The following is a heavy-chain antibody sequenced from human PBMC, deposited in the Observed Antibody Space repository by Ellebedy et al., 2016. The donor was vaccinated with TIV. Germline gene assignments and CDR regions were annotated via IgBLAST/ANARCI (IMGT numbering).Heavy chain of an antibody. CDR2: IYYTGRS. J-gene: IGHJ4*01. CDR1: GGSLYSYY. CDR3: ARMDYTSSPFDV. Sequence: SETLSLXCNVSGGSLYSYYWSWIRQSPGKGLEWIGYIYYTGRSDSNPSLKGRVTMSIDSAKNQLSLKMNPVTAADTAIFYCARMDYTSSPFDVWGHGTLVTVSS. D-gene: IGHD2-2*01. V-gene: IGHV4-59*08.